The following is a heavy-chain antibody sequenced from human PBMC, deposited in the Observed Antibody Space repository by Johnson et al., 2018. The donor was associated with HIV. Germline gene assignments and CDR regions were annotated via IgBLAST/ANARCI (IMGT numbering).Heavy chain of an antibody. CDR3: ESIRLGSEEVAFDI. Sequence: QVQLVESGGGVVQPGRSLRLSCAASGFTFRSYAMHWVRQAPGKGLEWVAVISYDGSNIYYADSVEGRFTISRDKSKNTLYLQMNSLRAEDTAVYYCESIRLGSEEVAFDIWGQGTMVTVSS. V-gene: IGHV3-30*03. D-gene: IGHD7-27*01. J-gene: IGHJ3*02. CDR2: ISYDGSNI. CDR1: GFTFRSYA.